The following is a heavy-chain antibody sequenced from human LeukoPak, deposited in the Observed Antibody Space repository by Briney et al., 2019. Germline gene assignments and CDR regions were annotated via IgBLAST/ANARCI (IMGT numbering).Heavy chain of an antibody. CDR2: IIPIFGTA. V-gene: IGHV1-69*05. CDR3: ARDRTVDPGSSSWYTGYY. J-gene: IGHJ4*02. D-gene: IGHD6-13*01. Sequence: GASVKVSCKASGGTFSSYAISWVRQSPGQGLEWMGGIIPIFGTANYAQKFQGRVTITTDESTSTDYMELSSLRSEDTAVYYCARDRTVDPGSSSWYTGYYWGQGTLVTVSS. CDR1: GGTFSSYA.